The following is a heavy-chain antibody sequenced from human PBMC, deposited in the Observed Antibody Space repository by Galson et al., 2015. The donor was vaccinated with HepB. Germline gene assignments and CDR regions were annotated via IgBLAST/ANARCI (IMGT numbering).Heavy chain of an antibody. D-gene: IGHD3-10*01. Sequence: SLRLSCAASGFTFSSYAMHWVRQAPGKGLEWVAVISYDGSNKYYADSVKGRFTISRDNSKNTLYLQMNSLRAEDTAVYYCARDYPSVVTMVRGAPHYFDYWGQGTLVTVSS. CDR3: ARDYPSVVTMVRGAPHYFDY. J-gene: IGHJ4*02. V-gene: IGHV3-30-3*01. CDR2: ISYDGSNK. CDR1: GFTFSSYA.